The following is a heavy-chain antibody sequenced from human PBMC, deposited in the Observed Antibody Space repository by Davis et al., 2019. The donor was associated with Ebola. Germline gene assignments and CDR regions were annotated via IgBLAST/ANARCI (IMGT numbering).Heavy chain of an antibody. CDR1: GFTFSSYG. Sequence: GESLKISCAASGFTFSSYGMHWVRQAPGKGLEWVAVISYDGSNKYYADSVKGRFTISRDNSKNTLYLQMNSLRAEDTAVYYCARRKDTLQWLVTGGFDYWGQGTLVTVSS. CDR3: ARRKDTLQWLVTGGFDY. J-gene: IGHJ4*02. V-gene: IGHV3-30*03. D-gene: IGHD6-19*01. CDR2: ISYDGSNK.